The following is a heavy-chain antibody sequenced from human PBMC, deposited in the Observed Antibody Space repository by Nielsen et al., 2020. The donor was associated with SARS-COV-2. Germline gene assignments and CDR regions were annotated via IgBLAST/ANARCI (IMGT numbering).Heavy chain of an antibody. V-gene: IGHV3-48*03. J-gene: IGHJ4*02. CDR2: ISTSGSPI. Sequence: GGSLRLSCAASGFTFSSYEMNWVRQAPGKGLEWVSYISTSGSPIYYADSVKGRFTISRDNAKNSLYLQMNSLRAEDTAVYYCATEGLLGLFDYWGQGTLVTVSP. CDR3: ATEGLLGLFDY. CDR1: GFTFSSYE. D-gene: IGHD3-10*01.